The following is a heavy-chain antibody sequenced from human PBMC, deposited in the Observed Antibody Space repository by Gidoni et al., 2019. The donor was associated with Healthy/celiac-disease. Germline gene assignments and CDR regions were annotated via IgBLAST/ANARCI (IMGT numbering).Heavy chain of an antibody. J-gene: IGHJ3*02. CDR3: AIGYCSSTSCYRHGSGAFDI. CDR1: GYTFTSSY. V-gene: IGHV1-46*03. CDR2: INPSGGST. Sequence: QVQLVQSGAEVKKPGASVKVSCTASGYTFTSSYMHWVRQAPGQGLEWMGIINPSGGSTSYAQKFQGRVTMTRDTSTSTVYMELSSLRSEDTAVYYCAIGYCSSTSCYRHGSGAFDIWGQGTMVTVSS. D-gene: IGHD2-2*01.